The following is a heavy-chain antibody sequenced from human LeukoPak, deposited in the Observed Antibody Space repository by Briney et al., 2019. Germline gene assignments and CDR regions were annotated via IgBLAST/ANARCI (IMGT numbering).Heavy chain of an antibody. CDR2: ISTYNGNT. V-gene: IGHV1-18*01. D-gene: IGHD4/OR15-4a*01. Sequence: ASVKVSCKASGYTFTTYGISWVRQAPGQGLEWMGWISTYNGNTKYAQKLQGRVTMTTDTSTSTAYMELRSLRSDDTAVYHCVLDYGDHLFDYWGQGTLVTVSS. CDR3: VLDYGDHLFDY. CDR1: GYTFTTYG. J-gene: IGHJ4*02.